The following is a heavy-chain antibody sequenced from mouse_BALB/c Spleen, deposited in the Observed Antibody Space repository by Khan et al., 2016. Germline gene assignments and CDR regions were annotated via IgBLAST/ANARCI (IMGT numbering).Heavy chain of an antibody. D-gene: IGHD1-2*01. J-gene: IGHJ2*01. CDR2: ISYSGSS. CDR3: AVIHDYGYFDD. CDR1: GYSITSDYT. Sequence: EVQLQASGPGLVKPSQSLSLTGTVTGYSITSDYTWNWIRQFPGNKLEWMGFISYSGSSSYNPSLKSRISITRATYKNQFFLQLNSVTPEDTDTYVCAVIHDYGYFDDWGQGTTLTVSS. V-gene: IGHV3-2*02.